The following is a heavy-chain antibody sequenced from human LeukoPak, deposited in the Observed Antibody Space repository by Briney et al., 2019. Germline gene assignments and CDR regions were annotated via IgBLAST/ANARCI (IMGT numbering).Heavy chain of an antibody. CDR2: ISNSGSTI. J-gene: IGHJ4*02. CDR1: GFTFSSYE. V-gene: IGHV3-48*03. D-gene: IGHD2-15*01. Sequence: GSLRLSCAVSGFTFSSYEMNWVRQAPGKGLEGVSHISNSGSTIYYADSVKGRFTVSRDNAKNSLYLQMNSLGAEDTAVYYCARGVYCSGGSCYFKFDYWGQGTLVTVSS. CDR3: ARGVYCSGGSCYFKFDY.